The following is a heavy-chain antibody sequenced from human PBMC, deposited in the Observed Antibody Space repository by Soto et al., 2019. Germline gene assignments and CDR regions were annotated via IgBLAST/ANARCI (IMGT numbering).Heavy chain of an antibody. Sequence: ASVKVSCKTSGYSFTSYTIHWVRQAPGQRLEWMGWINTGNDNTKYSQKFQGRVAITRDTSATTAYMEVSSLTSEDTAVYYCARGYDFGESVDSWGQGTLVTVSS. J-gene: IGHJ4*02. CDR1: GYSFTSYT. CDR2: INTGNDNT. D-gene: IGHD4-17*01. V-gene: IGHV1-3*04. CDR3: ARGYDFGESVDS.